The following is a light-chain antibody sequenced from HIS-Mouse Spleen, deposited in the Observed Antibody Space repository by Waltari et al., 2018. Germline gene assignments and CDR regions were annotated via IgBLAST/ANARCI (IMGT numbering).Light chain of an antibody. V-gene: IGKV3-11*01. J-gene: IGKJ2*01. Sequence: EIVLTQSPATLSLSPGERVTLSCRASQSVSSYLAWYQQKPGQAPRLLIYDASNRATGIPARFSGSGSGTDFTLTISSLEPEDFAVYYCQQRSNWSPYTFGQGTKLEIK. CDR1: QSVSSY. CDR3: QQRSNWSPYT. CDR2: DAS.